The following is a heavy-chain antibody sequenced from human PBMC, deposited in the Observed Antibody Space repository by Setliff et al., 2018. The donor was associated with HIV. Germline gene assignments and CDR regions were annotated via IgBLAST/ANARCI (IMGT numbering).Heavy chain of an antibody. CDR2: IYYSGTT. CDR3: ASEAWTSYRSSSGYYYYYMDV. D-gene: IGHD6-6*01. V-gene: IGHV4-61*01. CDR1: GDSVSSASYY. J-gene: IGHJ6*03. Sequence: SETLSLTCTVSGDSVSSASYYWSWIRQPPGKGLEWIGYIYYSGTTKYNPSLKGRVTISVDTSKNQFSLKLSSVTAADTAVYYCASEAWTSYRSSSGYYYYYMDVWGKGTTVTVSS.